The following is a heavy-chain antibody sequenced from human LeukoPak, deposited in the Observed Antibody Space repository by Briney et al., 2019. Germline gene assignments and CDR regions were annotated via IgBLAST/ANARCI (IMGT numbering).Heavy chain of an antibody. V-gene: IGHV3-21*04. CDR3: ARDPFMTTGWGVDY. CDR1: GFTFSSYS. CDR2: ISSSSSYI. J-gene: IGHJ4*02. D-gene: IGHD4-17*01. Sequence: NPGGSLRLSCAASGFTFSSYSMNWVRQAPGKGLEWVSSISSSSSYIYYADSVKGRFTISRDNARNSLYLQMNSLRAEDTAVYYCARDPFMTTGWGVDYWGQGTLVTVSS.